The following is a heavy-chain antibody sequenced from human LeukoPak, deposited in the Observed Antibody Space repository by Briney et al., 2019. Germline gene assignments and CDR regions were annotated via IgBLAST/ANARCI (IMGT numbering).Heavy chain of an antibody. V-gene: IGHV3-74*01. CDR3: ARDRAGTGSGWFDP. CDR2: INSDGNST. Sequence: GGSLRLSCVASGFTFSNYWMHWVRQAPGKGLVWVSRINSDGNSTRYADSVKGRFTVSRDNAKSTLYLQMNSLRVEDTAVYYCARDRAGTGSGWFDPWGQGTLVTVSS. J-gene: IGHJ5*01. CDR1: GFTFSNYW. D-gene: IGHD6-13*01.